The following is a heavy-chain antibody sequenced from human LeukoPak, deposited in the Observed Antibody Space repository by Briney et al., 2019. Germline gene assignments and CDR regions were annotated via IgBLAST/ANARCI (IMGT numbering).Heavy chain of an antibody. CDR2: IYDSGST. CDR3: ASRAGYYGSPIDY. CDR1: GGSISSYY. D-gene: IGHD3-10*01. J-gene: IGHJ4*02. Sequence: SETLSLTCTVSGGSISSYYWSWIRQPPGKGLEWIGYIYDSGSTNYNPSLKSRVTISVDTSKNQFSLKLSSVTAGDTAVYYCASRAGYYGSPIDYWGQGTLVTVSS. V-gene: IGHV4-59*12.